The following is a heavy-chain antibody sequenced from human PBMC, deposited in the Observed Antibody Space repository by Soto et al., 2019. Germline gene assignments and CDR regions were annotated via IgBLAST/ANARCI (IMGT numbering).Heavy chain of an antibody. V-gene: IGHV4-59*08. J-gene: IGHJ4*02. CDR2: IYYSGST. CDR1: GGTSRSYD. CDR3: AGSVLYSSSYAFDY. D-gene: IGHD6-6*01. Sequence: TSETLSLTCTVSGGTSRSYDGSWIRQPPGKGLEWIGYIYYSGSTNCNPSLKSRVTISVDTSKNQFSLKLSSVTAADTAVYYCAGSVLYSSSYAFDYWGQGTLVTVSS.